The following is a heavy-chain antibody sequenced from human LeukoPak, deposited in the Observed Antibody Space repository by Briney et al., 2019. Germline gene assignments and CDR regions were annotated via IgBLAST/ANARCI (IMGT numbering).Heavy chain of an antibody. CDR3: ARDSGYCSSTSCYGYYYMDV. D-gene: IGHD2-2*01. Sequence: GGSLRLSCAASGFTFSSYSMNWVRQAPGKGLEWVSYISSSSSTIYYADSVKGRFTISRDNAKNSLYLQMNSLRAEDTAVYYCARDSGYCSSTSCYGYYYMDVWGKGITVTVSS. V-gene: IGHV3-48*01. CDR1: GFTFSSYS. J-gene: IGHJ6*03. CDR2: ISSSSSTI.